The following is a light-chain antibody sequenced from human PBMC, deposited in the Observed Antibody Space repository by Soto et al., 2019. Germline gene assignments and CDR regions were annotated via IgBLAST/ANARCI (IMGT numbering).Light chain of an antibody. V-gene: IGLV4-69*02. CDR1: RGHSDYS. Sequence: QPVLTQSPSASASLGASVKFTCTLSRGHSDYSIAWHQQQPEKGPRYLMKVNSDGRHSKGDGIPDRFSGSSSGAERYLTISSLQSEDEADYYCQTWGTGLQVVFGGGTKLTVL. J-gene: IGLJ2*01. CDR2: VNSDGRH. CDR3: QTWGTGLQVV.